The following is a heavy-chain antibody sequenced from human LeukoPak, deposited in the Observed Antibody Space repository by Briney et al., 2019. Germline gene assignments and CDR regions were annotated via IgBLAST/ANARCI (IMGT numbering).Heavy chain of an antibody. CDR2: ISSSGSTI. CDR3: ARDLKGQGPITFGGVILGDALDY. CDR1: GFTFSDYY. D-gene: IGHD3-16*02. Sequence: GGSLRLSCAASGFTFSDYYMSWIRQAPGKGLEWVSYISSSGSTIYYADSVKGRFTISRDNAKNSLYLQMNSLRAEDTAVYYCARDLKGQGPITFGGVILGDALDYWGQGTLVTVSS. V-gene: IGHV3-11*01. J-gene: IGHJ4*02.